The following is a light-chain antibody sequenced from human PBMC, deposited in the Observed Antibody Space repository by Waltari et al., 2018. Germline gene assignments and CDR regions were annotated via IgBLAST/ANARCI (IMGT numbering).Light chain of an antibody. J-gene: IGKJ1*01. V-gene: IGKV3-20*01. CDR3: QKYVSLPAT. CDR1: QSVGRS. Sequence: EIVLTQSPGTLSLSPGERATLSCRASQSVGRSLAWYQQKPGQAPRLLIYDASSRAAGIPDRFSGNGSGTDFSLAISRLEPEDFAVYYCQKYVSLPATFGQGTKVEIK. CDR2: DAS.